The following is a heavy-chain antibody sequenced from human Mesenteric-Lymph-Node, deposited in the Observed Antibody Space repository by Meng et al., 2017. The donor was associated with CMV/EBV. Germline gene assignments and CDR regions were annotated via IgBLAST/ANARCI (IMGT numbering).Heavy chain of an antibody. Sequence: GESLKISCAASGFTFSSYGMHWVRQAPGKGLEWVSVIYSGGSTYYADSVKGRFTISRDNSKNTLYLQMNSLRAEDTAVYYCARDLHHNSSGYDYWGQGTLVTVSS. CDR1: GFTFSSYG. J-gene: IGHJ4*02. CDR2: IYSGGST. V-gene: IGHV3-NL1*01. CDR3: ARDLHHNSSGYDY. D-gene: IGHD3-22*01.